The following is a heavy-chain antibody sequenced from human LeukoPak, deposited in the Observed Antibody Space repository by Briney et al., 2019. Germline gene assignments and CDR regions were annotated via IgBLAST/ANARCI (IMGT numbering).Heavy chain of an antibody. CDR2: IYFGDSDL. D-gene: IGHD6-19*01. CDR1: GYSFPNYC. Sequence: GESLKISCKGSGYSFPNYCTGWVRQMPGKGLEWMGIIYFGDSDLRYSPSFQGQVTISADKSISTAYLQWSSLKASDTAMYYCTIGGMYSSGPHYWGQGTLVTVSS. CDR3: TIGGMYSSGPHY. V-gene: IGHV5-51*01. J-gene: IGHJ4*02.